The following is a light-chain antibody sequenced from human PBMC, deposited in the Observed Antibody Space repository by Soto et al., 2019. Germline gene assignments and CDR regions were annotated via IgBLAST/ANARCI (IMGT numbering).Light chain of an antibody. V-gene: IGKV3-20*01. CDR2: GAS. J-gene: IGKJ1*01. Sequence: EIVLTQSPCTLSFSPGERATLSCRASHSVSSSYLAWYQQKPGQAPRLLIYGASSRATGIPDRFSGSGSGTDFTLTISRLEPEDFAVYYCQQYNNWPPEWTFGQGTKVDIK. CDR1: HSVSSSY. CDR3: QQYNNWPPEWT.